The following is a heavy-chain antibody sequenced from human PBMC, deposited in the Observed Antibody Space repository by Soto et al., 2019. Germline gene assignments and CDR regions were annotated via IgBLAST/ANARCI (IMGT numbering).Heavy chain of an antibody. CDR3: ARGDDYGWGSYRFDY. CDR1: GFTFSDYY. CDR2: ISDSSKYT. D-gene: IGHD3-16*02. Sequence: QVQLVESGGGLVKPGGPLRLSCAASGFTFSDYYMTWIRQAPGKGLEWISYISDSSKYTNYADSVEGRFTISRNHDKNSMYLQMHSLRAEGTAVYYCARGDDYGWGSYRFDYCGRGTLVTVSS. J-gene: IGHJ4*02. V-gene: IGHV3-11*05.